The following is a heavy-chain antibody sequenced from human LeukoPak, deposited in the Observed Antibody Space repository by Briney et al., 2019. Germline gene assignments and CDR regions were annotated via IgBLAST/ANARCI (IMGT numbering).Heavy chain of an antibody. V-gene: IGHV6-1*01. CDR3: AKGWLLTGLSN. D-gene: IGHD3-9*01. CDR2: TYYGSKWNN. J-gene: IGHJ4*02. Sequence: SQTLSLTCAISGDSVSSNSAAWNWTRQSPLRGLEWLGRTYYGSKWNNDYAVSVKSRITINPDTSKNQLSLQLNSVTPEDTAVYYCAKGWLLTGLSNWGQGTLVTVSS. CDR1: GDSVSSNSAA.